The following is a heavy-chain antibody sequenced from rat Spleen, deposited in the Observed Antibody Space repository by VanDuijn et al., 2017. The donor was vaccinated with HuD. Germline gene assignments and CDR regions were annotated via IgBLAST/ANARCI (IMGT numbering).Heavy chain of an antibody. Sequence: EVQLVESGGGLVQVGRSMKLSCVASGFTFSSFPMAWVRQAPTKGLEWVATIGSSGGITYYPDSVKGRFTISRDNAKSTLYLQMNSLRSEDTATYYCTRVDYYDGSYPFDYWGQGVMVTVSS. CDR1: GFTFSSFP. J-gene: IGHJ2*01. V-gene: IGHV5-46*01. CDR2: IGSSGGIT. CDR3: TRVDYYDGSYPFDY. D-gene: IGHD1-12*02.